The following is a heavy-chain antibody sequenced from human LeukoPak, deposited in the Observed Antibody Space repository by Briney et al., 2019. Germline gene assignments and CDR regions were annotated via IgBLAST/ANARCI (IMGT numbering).Heavy chain of an antibody. Sequence: GGSLRLSCAASGFTVSSNYMSWVRQAPGKGLEWVSVIYSGGSTYYADSVKGRFTISRDNSKNTLYLQMNSLRAEDTAVYYCASGDSSGYSLDAFDIWGQGTMVTVSS. CDR2: IYSGGST. CDR3: ASGDSSGYSLDAFDI. J-gene: IGHJ3*02. CDR1: GFTVSSNY. V-gene: IGHV3-53*01. D-gene: IGHD3-22*01.